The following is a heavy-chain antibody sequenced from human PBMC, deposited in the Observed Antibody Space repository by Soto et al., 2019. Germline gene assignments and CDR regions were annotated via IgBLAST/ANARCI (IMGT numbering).Heavy chain of an antibody. CDR3: ARRTGLLYSD. CDR1: GYSFNTYW. Sequence: EVQLVQSGAEVKMPGESLKISCKGSGYSFNTYWIGWVRQMPGKGVEWMGVIYPDDSDIRYSPSFQGQVTISADKSISTAYLQWSSLKASDIGIYYCARRTGLLYSDWGQGTLVTVSS. CDR2: IYPDDSDI. D-gene: IGHD2-21*01. J-gene: IGHJ4*02. V-gene: IGHV5-51*01.